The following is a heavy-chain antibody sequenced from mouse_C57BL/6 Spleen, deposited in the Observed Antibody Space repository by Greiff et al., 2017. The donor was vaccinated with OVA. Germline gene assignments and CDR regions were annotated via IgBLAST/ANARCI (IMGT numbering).Heavy chain of an antibody. V-gene: IGHV1-52*01. CDR1: GYTFTSYW. CDR2: IDPSDSET. CDR3: ARLGRGGVDY. D-gene: IGHD4-1*01. Sequence: QVQLQQPGAELVRPGSSVKLSCKASGYTFTSYWMHWVKQRPIQGLEWIGNIDPSDSETHYNQKFKDKATLTVDKSSSTAYMQLSSLTSEDSAVYYCARLGRGGVDYWGQGTTLTVSS. J-gene: IGHJ2*01.